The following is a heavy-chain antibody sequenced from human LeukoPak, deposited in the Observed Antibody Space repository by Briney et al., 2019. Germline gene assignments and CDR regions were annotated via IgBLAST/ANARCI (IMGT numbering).Heavy chain of an antibody. CDR3: AKGRIAARLTFDY. J-gene: IGHJ4*02. V-gene: IGHV3-23*01. CDR2: ISGSGGRT. D-gene: IGHD6-6*01. CDR1: GFTFSSYS. Sequence: GGSLRLSCAASGFTFSSYSMSWVRQAPGKGLEWVSAISGSGGRTYYADSVKGRFTISRDNSKNTLYLQMNSLRAEDTAVYYCAKGRIAARLTFDYWGQGTLVTVSS.